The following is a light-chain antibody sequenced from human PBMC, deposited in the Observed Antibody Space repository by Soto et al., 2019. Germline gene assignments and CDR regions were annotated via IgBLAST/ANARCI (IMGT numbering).Light chain of an antibody. V-gene: IGKV3-20*01. CDR2: GAS. J-gene: IGKJ1*01. CDR3: QHYDSSPWT. Sequence: IVLTQSPGTLSLSPGERTTLSCRASQSVSSSSLAWYQQKPGQGPRLLIYGASSRATGIPDRFSGSGSGTDFTLTISRLEPEDFAVYYCQHYDSSPWTFGQGTKVEIK. CDR1: QSVSSSS.